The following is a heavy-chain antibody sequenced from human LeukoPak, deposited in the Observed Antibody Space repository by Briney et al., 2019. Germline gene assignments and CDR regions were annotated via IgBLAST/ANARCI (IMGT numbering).Heavy chain of an antibody. D-gene: IGHD4-17*01. CDR3: ARTWGVRLGDYPFDY. CDR1: GFTFSSYG. Sequence: PGRSLRLSCAASGFTFSSYGTHWVRQAPGKGLEWVAVIWYDGSNKYYADSVKGRFTISRDNSKNTLYLQMNSLRAEDTAVYYCARTWGVRLGDYPFDYWGQGTLVTVSS. CDR2: IWYDGSNK. V-gene: IGHV3-33*01. J-gene: IGHJ4*02.